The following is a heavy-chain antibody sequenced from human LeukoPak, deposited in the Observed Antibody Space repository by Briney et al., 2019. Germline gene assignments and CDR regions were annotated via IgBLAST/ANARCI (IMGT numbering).Heavy chain of an antibody. CDR3: AKKGIAAADAFDI. CDR2: IYPGDPDT. D-gene: IGHD6-13*01. CDR1: GYSFTSYW. J-gene: IGHJ3*02. V-gene: IGHV5-51*01. Sequence: GESLKISCKGSGYSFTSYWIGWVRQMPGKGLEWMGIIYPGDPDTRYSPSFQGQVTISADKSISTAYLQWSSLKASDTAMYYCAKKGIAAADAFDIWGQGTMVTVSS.